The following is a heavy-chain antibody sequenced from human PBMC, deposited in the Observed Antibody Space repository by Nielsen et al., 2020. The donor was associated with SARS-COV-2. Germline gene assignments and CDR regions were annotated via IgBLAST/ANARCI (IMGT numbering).Heavy chain of an antibody. Sequence: SETLSLTCTVSGDSVTSGSYFWSWTRQPPGKELEWIGYIYHSGSTFYNPSPKSRVNIALDTSKNQFSLKLSSVTAADPAVYYCARIYSYADRDWFDPWGQGTLVTVSS. D-gene: IGHD5-18*01. CDR2: IYHSGST. V-gene: IGHV4-61*01. CDR1: GDSVTSGSYF. J-gene: IGHJ5*02. CDR3: ARIYSYADRDWFDP.